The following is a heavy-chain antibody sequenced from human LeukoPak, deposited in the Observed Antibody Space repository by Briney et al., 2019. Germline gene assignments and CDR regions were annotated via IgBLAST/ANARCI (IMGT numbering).Heavy chain of an antibody. Sequence: SETLFLTXTVSGGSISSYYWSWIRQPPGKGLEWIGCIYYSGNTNYNPSLKSRVTISVDTSKNQFSLKLSSVTAADTAVYYCARIPSAPYYYYMDDWGKGTTVTVSS. CDR3: ARIPSAPYYYYMDD. V-gene: IGHV4-59*01. CDR1: GGSISSYY. D-gene: IGHD6-13*01. J-gene: IGHJ6*03. CDR2: IYYSGNT.